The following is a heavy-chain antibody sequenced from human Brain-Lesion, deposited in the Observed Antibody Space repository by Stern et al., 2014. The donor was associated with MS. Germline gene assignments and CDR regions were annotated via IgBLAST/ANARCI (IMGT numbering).Heavy chain of an antibody. CDR1: GGTFGTYP. Sequence: VQLVESGPEVKKPGSSVQVSCKASGGTFGTYPITWLRQPPGQGLEWMGRIIPILGSPNYAQKFQGRVTITADRSTTTVYKKLSSLKSDDAAVYYCAKDGPALVANWFDPWGRGTLVTVSS. J-gene: IGHJ5*02. V-gene: IGHV1-69*06. CDR3: AKDGPALVANWFDP. CDR2: IIPILGSP. D-gene: IGHD5-18*01.